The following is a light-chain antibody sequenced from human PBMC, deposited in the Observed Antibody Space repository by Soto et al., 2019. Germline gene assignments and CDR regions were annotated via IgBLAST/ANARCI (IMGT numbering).Light chain of an antibody. CDR1: QSVNRN. J-gene: IGKJ1*01. CDR2: GPS. V-gene: IGKV3-15*01. Sequence: EIVMKQSPATLSVSPGERASLSCRASQSVNRNLAWYQQKPGQAPRLLIFGPSTRATGVPGRFSGSGSGTECTLSISSLQSEDFAVYYCQQYNNWPQTFGQGTKVEIK. CDR3: QQYNNWPQT.